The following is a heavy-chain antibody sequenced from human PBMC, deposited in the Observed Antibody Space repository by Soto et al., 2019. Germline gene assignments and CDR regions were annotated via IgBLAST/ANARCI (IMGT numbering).Heavy chain of an antibody. CDR2: IYSGGST. D-gene: IGHD3-22*01. J-gene: IGHJ4*02. CDR1: GFTVSSNY. CDR3: ASFVYYYDSSGFPVDY. V-gene: IGHV3-66*01. Sequence: PGGSLRLSCAASGFTVSSNYMSWVRQAPGKGLEWVSVIYSGGSTYYADSVKGRFTISRDNSKNTLYLQMNSLRAEDTAVYYCASFVYYYDSSGFPVDYWGQGTLVTVSS.